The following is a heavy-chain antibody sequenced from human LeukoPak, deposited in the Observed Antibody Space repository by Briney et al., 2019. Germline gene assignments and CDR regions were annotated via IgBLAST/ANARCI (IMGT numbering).Heavy chain of an antibody. J-gene: IGHJ5*02. CDR2: ISGGSRGI. CDR3: AKDMGVTVTGWFDP. V-gene: IGHV3-48*01. D-gene: IGHD4-17*01. CDR1: GFTFSSYS. Sequence: GGSLRLSCSASGFTFSSYSMNWVRQAPGKGLEWVSFISGGSRGIHYADSVKGRFTISRDNSKNTLYLQMNSLRAEDTAVYYCAKDMGVTVTGWFDPWGQGTLVTVSS.